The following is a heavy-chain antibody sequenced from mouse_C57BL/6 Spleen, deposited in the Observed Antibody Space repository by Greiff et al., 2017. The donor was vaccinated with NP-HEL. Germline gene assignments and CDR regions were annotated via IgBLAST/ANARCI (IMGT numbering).Heavy chain of an antibody. CDR3: ARLNSSLYRDAMDY. CDR2: INPNNGGT. D-gene: IGHD3-2*02. Sequence: EVQLQQSGPELVKPGASVKISCKASGYTFTDYYMNWVKQSHGKSLEWIGAINPNNGGTSYNQKFKGKATLTADKSSSTAYMELRSLTSEDSAVYYCARLNSSLYRDAMDYWGQGTSVTVSS. J-gene: IGHJ4*01. CDR1: GYTFTDYY. V-gene: IGHV1-26*01.